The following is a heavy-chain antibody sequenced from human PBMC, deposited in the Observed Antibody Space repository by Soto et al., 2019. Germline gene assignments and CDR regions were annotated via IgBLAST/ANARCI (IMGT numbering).Heavy chain of an antibody. CDR1: GFTFEDYA. CDR3: ARGELFFDF. D-gene: IGHD3-10*01. J-gene: IGHJ4*02. CDR2: IRAKVSGGAT. Sequence: HPGGSLRLSCKASGFTFEDYAMSWVRQAPGKGLDWVGFIRAKVSGGATHYATSVAGRVTISRDDSRSVGYLQINSLRSDDTGVYFCARGELFFDFWGQGTLVTVSS. V-gene: IGHV3-49*04.